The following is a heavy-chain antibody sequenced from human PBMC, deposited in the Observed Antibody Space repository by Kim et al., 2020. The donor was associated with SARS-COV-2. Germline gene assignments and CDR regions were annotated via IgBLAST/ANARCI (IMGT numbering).Heavy chain of an antibody. CDR3: ASTYSRWELRFAH. J-gene: IGHJ4*02. V-gene: IGHV3-23*01. CDR2: LSASGIHT. CDR1: GFTSTSYA. Sequence: GGSLRLSCAVSGFTSTSYAMSWVRQSPRGGLEWVATLSASGIHTYFPDSVKGRFTISRDESKNTAYLQMDSLRAEDTALYFCASTYSRWELRFAHWGPGT. D-gene: IGHD1-26*01.